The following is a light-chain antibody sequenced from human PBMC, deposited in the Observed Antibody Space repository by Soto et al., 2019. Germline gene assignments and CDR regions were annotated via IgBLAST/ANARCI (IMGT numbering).Light chain of an antibody. Sequence: QAVVTQPPSASGTPGQRVTISCSGTFSNLGSNFVFWYQQLPGAAPKLLISRNDQRPSGGPDRFSGSKSGTSASLAFSGLRSEDEADYHCAAWDDSLRGVVFGGGTKVTVL. J-gene: IGLJ2*01. CDR1: FSNLGSNF. CDR2: RND. V-gene: IGLV1-47*01. CDR3: AAWDDSLRGVV.